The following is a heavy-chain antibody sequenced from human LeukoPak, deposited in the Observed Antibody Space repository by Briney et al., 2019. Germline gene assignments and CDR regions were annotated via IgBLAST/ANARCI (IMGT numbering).Heavy chain of an antibody. D-gene: IGHD6-19*01. CDR2: ISGSGGST. CDR3: TRDKSSGCFD. CDR1: GFTFSSYA. V-gene: IGHV3-23*01. J-gene: IGHJ4*02. Sequence: PGGSLRLSCAASGFTFSSYAMSWVRQAPGKGLEWVSAISGSGGSTYYADSVKGRFTISRDNSKNTLYLQMNSLRAEDTAVYHCTRDKSSGCFDWGQGTLATVSS.